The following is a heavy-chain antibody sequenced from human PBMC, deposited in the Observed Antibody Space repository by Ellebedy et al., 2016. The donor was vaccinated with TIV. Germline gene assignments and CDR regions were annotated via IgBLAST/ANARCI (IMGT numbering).Heavy chain of an antibody. CDR3: ARDDYSDYETY. CDR2: VNPRNGGT. D-gene: IGHD4-11*01. Sequence: ASVKVSCXASGYTFSGYYIQWVRQAPGQGLEWMGWVNPRNGGTNYAQKFQGRVTMTRDTSINTAYMVLSGLKSDDTAVYYCARDDYSDYETYWGQGTLVTVSS. CDR1: GYTFSGYY. J-gene: IGHJ4*02. V-gene: IGHV1-2*02.